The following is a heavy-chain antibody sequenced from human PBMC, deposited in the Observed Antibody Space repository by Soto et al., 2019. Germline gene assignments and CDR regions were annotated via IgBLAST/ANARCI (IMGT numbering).Heavy chain of an antibody. J-gene: IGHJ4*02. CDR2: IWYDGSNK. CDR3: AKGHGGATFSR. V-gene: IGHV3-33*06. Sequence: QVQLEESGGGVVQPGRSLRLSCAASGFTFSSYGMHWVRQAPGKGLEWVAVIWYDGSNKYYADSVKGRFTISRDNSKNTLYLQMNSLRAEDTAVYYCAKGHGGATFSRWGQGTLVTVSS. D-gene: IGHD1-26*01. CDR1: GFTFSSYG.